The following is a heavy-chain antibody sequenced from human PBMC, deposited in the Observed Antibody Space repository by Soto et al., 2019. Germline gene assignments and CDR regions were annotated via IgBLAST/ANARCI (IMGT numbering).Heavy chain of an antibody. Sequence: SETLSLTCTVSGVSIISGGYYWSWIRQHPGKGLEWIGYIYYSGSTYYNPSLKSRVTISVDTSKNQFSLKLSSVTAADTAVYYCARGAITMVRGVTTDFDYWGQGTLVTVSS. V-gene: IGHV4-31*03. CDR1: GVSIISGGYY. J-gene: IGHJ4*02. CDR2: IYYSGST. CDR3: ARGAITMVRGVTTDFDY. D-gene: IGHD3-10*01.